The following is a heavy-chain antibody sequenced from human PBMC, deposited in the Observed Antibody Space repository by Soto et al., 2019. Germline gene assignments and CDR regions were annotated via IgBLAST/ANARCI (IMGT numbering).Heavy chain of an antibody. CDR2: IKQDGSEK. V-gene: IGHV3-7*01. CDR3: ARGAAAPDTYYVDC. D-gene: IGHD6-13*01. CDR1: GFTFSSYW. Sequence: EVQVVESGGGLVQPGGSLRLSCAASGFTFSSYWMSWVRQAPGKGLQWVANIKQDGSEKYYVDSVKGRFTVSRDNAKKSLYLQMNSLRDEDTAVYYCARGAAAPDTYYVDCWGQGTLVTVSS. J-gene: IGHJ4*02.